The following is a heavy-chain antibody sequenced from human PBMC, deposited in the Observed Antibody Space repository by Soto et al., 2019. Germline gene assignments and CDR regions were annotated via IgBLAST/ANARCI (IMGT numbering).Heavy chain of an antibody. CDR2: IFPGDSDT. Sequence: PGESLKISCKGFGYSVSTYSIGCVRQLPGKGLEWMGIIFPGDSDTRYSPSFQGQVTISAAKSTSTAYLQLSSLKASDTAMYYCATLGYSSGGAGRWGQGTLVTVSS. CDR3: ATLGYSSGGAGR. V-gene: IGHV5-51*01. J-gene: IGHJ4*02. D-gene: IGHD6-19*01. CDR1: GYSVSTYS.